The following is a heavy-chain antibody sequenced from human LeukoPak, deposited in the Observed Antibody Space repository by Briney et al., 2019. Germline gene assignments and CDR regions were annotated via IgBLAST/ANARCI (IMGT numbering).Heavy chain of an antibody. Sequence: SETLSLTCTVSGGSISSSSYYWGWIRQPPGKGLEWIGSIYYSGSTYYNPSLKSRVTISVDPSKNQFSLKLSSVTAADTAVYYCARFNYYDSSGLLDYWGQGTLVTVSS. CDR1: GGSISSSSYY. D-gene: IGHD3-22*01. J-gene: IGHJ4*02. CDR2: IYYSGST. V-gene: IGHV4-39*01. CDR3: ARFNYYDSSGLLDY.